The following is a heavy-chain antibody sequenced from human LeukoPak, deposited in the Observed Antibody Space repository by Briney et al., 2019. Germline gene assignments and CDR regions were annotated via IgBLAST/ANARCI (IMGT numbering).Heavy chain of an antibody. CDR1: GFTVSSNY. CDR3: ARETLMVRGALDY. Sequence: GGSLRLSCAASGFTVSSNYMSWVRQAPGKGLEWVSVIYSGGTTYYADSVKGRFTISRDNAKNSLYLQMNSLRAEDTAVYYCARETLMVRGALDYWGQGTLVTVSS. D-gene: IGHD3-10*01. V-gene: IGHV3-53*01. CDR2: IYSGGTT. J-gene: IGHJ4*02.